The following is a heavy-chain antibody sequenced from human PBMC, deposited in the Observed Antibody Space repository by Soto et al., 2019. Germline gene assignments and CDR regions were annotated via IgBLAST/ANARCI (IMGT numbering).Heavy chain of an antibody. CDR2: IGTAGDT. V-gene: IGHV3-13*01. CDR3: ARAVERQDLDY. D-gene: IGHD1-1*01. CDR1: GFTFSSYD. Sequence: GSLRLSCAAXGFTFSSYDXHWVRQATGKGLEWVSAIGTAGDTYYPGSVKGRFTISRENAKNSLYLQMNSLRTVDTAVYYCARAVERQDLDYWGQGTLVTVS. J-gene: IGHJ4*02.